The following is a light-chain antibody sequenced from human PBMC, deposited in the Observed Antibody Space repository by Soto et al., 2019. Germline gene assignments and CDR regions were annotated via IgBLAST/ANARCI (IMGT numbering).Light chain of an antibody. Sequence: DIQLTQSPSSLSASVGDRVPITFRASQSINTFLNWYQQNPGTAPNLLIYAASSLQSGVPSRFSGIGSGTDFTLTISSLQPEDFATYYCQQSYNTPQTFGQGTKV. CDR1: QSINTF. J-gene: IGKJ1*01. V-gene: IGKV1-39*01. CDR2: AAS. CDR3: QQSYNTPQT.